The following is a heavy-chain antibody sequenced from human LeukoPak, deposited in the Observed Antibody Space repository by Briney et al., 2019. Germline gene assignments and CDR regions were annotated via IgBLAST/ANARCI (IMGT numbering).Heavy chain of an antibody. CDR1: GFTFSNYV. D-gene: IGHD3-22*01. Sequence: VGSLIVSCAASGFTFSNYVMTWVRQGPGKGLEWVSTISGSGGHTYYADSVKGRVTISRDNSKNTLYLQMNSMRAEDTAVYYCAKDVRSYYDGSRHGYFDYWGQGTLVTVSS. V-gene: IGHV3-23*01. J-gene: IGHJ4*02. CDR2: ISGSGGHT. CDR3: AKDVRSYYDGSRHGYFDY.